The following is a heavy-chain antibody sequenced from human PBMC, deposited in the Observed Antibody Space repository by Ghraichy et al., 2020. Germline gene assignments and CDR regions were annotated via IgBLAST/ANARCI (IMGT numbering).Heavy chain of an antibody. Sequence: ASVKVSCKASGYTFTSYDINWVRQATGQGLEWMGWMNPNSGNTGYAQKFQGRVTMTRNTSISTAYMELSSLRSEDTAVYYCAREVLGVSPYYFDYWGQGTLVTVSS. V-gene: IGHV1-8*02. D-gene: IGHD3-10*01. CDR2: MNPNSGNT. CDR1: GYTFTSYD. J-gene: IGHJ4*02. CDR3: AREVLGVSPYYFDY.